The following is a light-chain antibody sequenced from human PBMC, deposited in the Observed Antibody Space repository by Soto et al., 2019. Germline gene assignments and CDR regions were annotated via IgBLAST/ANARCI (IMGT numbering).Light chain of an antibody. CDR3: HSYDSSLSVLYV. Sequence: QSVLTQPPSVSGAPGQRVPISCTGSSSNIGAGYDVHWYQQLPGTAPKLLIYGNGNRPSGVPDRFSGSKSGTSASLAITGLQAEDDADYYCHSYDSSLSVLYVFGTGTKLTVL. J-gene: IGLJ1*01. CDR1: SSNIGAGYD. V-gene: IGLV1-40*01. CDR2: GNG.